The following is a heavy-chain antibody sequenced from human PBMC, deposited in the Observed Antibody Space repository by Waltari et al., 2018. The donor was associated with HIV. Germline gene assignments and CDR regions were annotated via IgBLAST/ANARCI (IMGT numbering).Heavy chain of an antibody. D-gene: IGHD5-18*01. J-gene: IGHJ4*02. CDR3: ARGYPHFDY. CDR1: GFSFTGFY. V-gene: IGHV1-2*02. Sequence: QAQLVQSGAEVKKPGASIKVSCKTSGFSFTGFYLNWVRKAPGQGLAWMGWMNPGTGGTKYARTVQGRVTMTSDTSINTAYVELSRLTSDDTAVYFCARGYPHFDYWGQGTLVTVSS. CDR2: MNPGTGGT.